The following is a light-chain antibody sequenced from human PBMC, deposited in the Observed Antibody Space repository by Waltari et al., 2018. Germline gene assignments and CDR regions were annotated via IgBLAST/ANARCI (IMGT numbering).Light chain of an antibody. J-gene: IGKJ4*01. Sequence: DIVMTQSPESLAVSLGERATINCKSSESVLYSSNNKNHLAWYQQKPGQPPKLLLYWASTRKSGVPDRFSGSGSETDFTLTVTSRQAEDVAVYYCQQYYSTPLTFGGGTKVEIK. CDR2: WAS. CDR3: QQYYSTPLT. V-gene: IGKV4-1*01. CDR1: ESVLYSSNNKNH.